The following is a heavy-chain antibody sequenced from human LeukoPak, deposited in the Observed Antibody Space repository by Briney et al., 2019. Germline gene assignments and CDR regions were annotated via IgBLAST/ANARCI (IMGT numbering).Heavy chain of an antibody. CDR1: GGSFSGYY. D-gene: IGHD6-19*01. V-gene: IGHV4-34*01. CDR2: INHSGST. CDR3: ARGRRGEQWLSLTFDY. Sequence: SETLSLTCAVYGGSFSGYYWSWIRQPPGKGLEWIGEINHSGSTNYNPSLKSRVTISVDTSKNQFFLKLSSVTAADTAVYYCARGRRGEQWLSLTFDYWGQGTLVTVSS. J-gene: IGHJ4*02.